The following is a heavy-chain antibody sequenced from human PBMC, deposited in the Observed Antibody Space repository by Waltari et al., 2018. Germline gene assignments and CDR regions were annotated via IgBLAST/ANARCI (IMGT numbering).Heavy chain of an antibody. J-gene: IGHJ5*02. V-gene: IGHV4-34*01. Sequence: QVQLQQWGAGLLKPSETLSLTCAFYGGSFSGYYWNWIRQPPGKGLEWIGEINHSGSTNYNPSLKSRVTISVDTSKNQFSLKLSSVTAADTAVYYCARAHCSGGSCSGGWFDPWGQGTLVTVSS. CDR1: GGSFSGYY. CDR2: INHSGST. CDR3: ARAHCSGGSCSGGWFDP. D-gene: IGHD2-15*01.